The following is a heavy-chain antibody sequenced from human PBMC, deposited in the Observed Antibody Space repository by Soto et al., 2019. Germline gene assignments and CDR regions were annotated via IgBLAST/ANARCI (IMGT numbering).Heavy chain of an antibody. D-gene: IGHD6-19*01. V-gene: IGHV3-23*01. Sequence: GGSLRLSCAASEFTFSSYAMSWVRQAPGKGLEWVSTISVGGGSTYFADSVKGRFTISRDDSMNTLYLQMNSLRTEDTAVYYCAKGPSSGWPYFFDYWGQGSQVTVSS. J-gene: IGHJ4*02. CDR1: EFTFSSYA. CDR2: ISVGGGST. CDR3: AKGPSSGWPYFFDY.